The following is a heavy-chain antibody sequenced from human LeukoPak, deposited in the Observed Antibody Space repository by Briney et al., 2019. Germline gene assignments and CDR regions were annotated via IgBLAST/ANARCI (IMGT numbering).Heavy chain of an antibody. CDR3: ARDRTRIYDILTGYYNPSEIDY. Sequence: VASVKVSCKASGYTFTGYYMHWVRQAPGQGLEWMGWINPNSGGTNYAQKFQGRVTMTRDTSISTAYMELSRLRSDDTAVYYCARDRTRIYDILTGYYNPSEIDYWGQGTLVTVSS. CDR1: GYTFTGYY. J-gene: IGHJ4*02. V-gene: IGHV1-2*02. CDR2: INPNSGGT. D-gene: IGHD3-9*01.